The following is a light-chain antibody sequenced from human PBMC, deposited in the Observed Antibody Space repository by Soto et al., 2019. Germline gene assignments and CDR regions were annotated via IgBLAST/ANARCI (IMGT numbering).Light chain of an antibody. Sequence: DIQLTQSPSTPSTYVGDRVTITCRASQSISSWLAWYQQKPGKAPKLLIYDASSLESGVPSRFSGSGSGTEFTLTISSLQPDDFATYYFQQYNSYWTFGQGTKVAIK. J-gene: IGKJ1*01. CDR1: QSISSW. V-gene: IGKV1-5*01. CDR3: QQYNSYWT. CDR2: DAS.